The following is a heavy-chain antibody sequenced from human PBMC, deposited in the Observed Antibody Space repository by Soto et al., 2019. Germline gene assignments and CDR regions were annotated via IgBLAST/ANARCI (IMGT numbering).Heavy chain of an antibody. V-gene: IGHV3-23*01. J-gene: IGHJ4*02. D-gene: IGHD3-16*01. CDR1: GFTFSAYA. CDR3: AKLHLPLMSGGDIDAFDY. CDR2: ITASGKNS. Sequence: PGGSLRLACAASGFTFSAYARSWVRQAPGKGPEWVSSITASGKNSYYADSVKGRFTISRDNSEMRLFLQMKSLRVEDTAVYYCAKLHLPLMSGGDIDAFDYWGQGARVTVSS.